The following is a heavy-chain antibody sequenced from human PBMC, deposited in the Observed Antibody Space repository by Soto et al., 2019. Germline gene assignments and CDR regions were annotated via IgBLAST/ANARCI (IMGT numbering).Heavy chain of an antibody. CDR1: GGSISDYQ. J-gene: IGHJ4*02. CDR2: IYYSVRT. D-gene: IGHD3-16*01. CDR3: ARMGGLGEITAYFDY. Sequence: QVQLQESGPGLVKPSATLSLTCSISGGSISDYQWNWIRQPPGKGLVWIGYIYYSVRTNYNHSLNSQTTISLDTSANQFSLRVRSVSAADTAVYYFARMGGLGEITAYFDYWGQGALVTVSS. V-gene: IGHV4-59*01.